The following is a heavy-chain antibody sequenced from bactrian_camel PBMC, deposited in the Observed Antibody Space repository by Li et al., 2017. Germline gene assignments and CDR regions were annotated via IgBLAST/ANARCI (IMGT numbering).Heavy chain of an antibody. Sequence: QVQLVESGGGSVQTGGSLTLSCVASAPGYTGDTFCMAWFRQVSGKEREGVAAIDSHNGTAYADSATGRFSISRDNTKNTLYLQMNSLKPEDTAMYYCAANPFWTYGAVCSYTRPADFGYWGQGTQVTVS. CDR2: IDSHNGT. J-gene: IGHJ6*01. V-gene: IGHV3S55*01. D-gene: IGHD2*01. CDR1: APGYTGDTFC. CDR3: AANPFWTYGAVCSYTRPADFGY.